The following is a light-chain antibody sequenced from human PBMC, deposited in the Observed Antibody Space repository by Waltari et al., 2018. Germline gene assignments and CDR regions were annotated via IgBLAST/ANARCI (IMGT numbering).Light chain of an antibody. CDR3: SSYTSISTSVV. V-gene: IGLV2-14*03. CDR1: SSDVGGYDL. Sequence: QSALTQPASVSGAPGQSITISCTGTSSDVGGYDLVSWYQQYPGKAPQLIIYDVYYRPSGVSQRFSASKSGDTASLTISGLQTDDEADYYCSSYTSISTSVVFGGGTKLTVL. J-gene: IGLJ2*01. CDR2: DVY.